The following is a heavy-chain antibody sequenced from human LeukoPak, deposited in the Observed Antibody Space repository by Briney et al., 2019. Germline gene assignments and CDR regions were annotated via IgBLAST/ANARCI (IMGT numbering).Heavy chain of an antibody. CDR2: TYYRSKWYN. J-gene: IGHJ3*02. CDR3: ARGLSPETDEVMVRGLIIWTLAFDI. D-gene: IGHD3-10*01. CDR1: GDSVSSNSAA. Sequence: SQTLSLTCAISGDSVSSNSAAWNWIRQSSSRGLEWLGRTYYRSKWYNDYAVSVKSRIIINPDTSKNQFSLQLNSVTPEDTAVYYCARGLSPETDEVMVRGLIIWTLAFDIWGQGAMVTVSS. V-gene: IGHV6-1*01.